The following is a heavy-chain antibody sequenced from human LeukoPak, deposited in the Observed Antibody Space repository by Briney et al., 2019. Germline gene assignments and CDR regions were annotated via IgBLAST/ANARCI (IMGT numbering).Heavy chain of an antibody. CDR2: ISYDGSNK. CDR1: GFTFSSYA. Sequence: GRSLRLSCAASGFTFSSYAMHWVRQAPGKGLEWVAVISYDGSNKYYADSVKGRFTISRDNSKNTLYLQMNSLRAEDTAVYYCARERRQGYTGNAFDIWGQGTMVTVSS. J-gene: IGHJ3*02. CDR3: ARERRQGYTGNAFDI. D-gene: IGHD1-1*01. V-gene: IGHV3-30*04.